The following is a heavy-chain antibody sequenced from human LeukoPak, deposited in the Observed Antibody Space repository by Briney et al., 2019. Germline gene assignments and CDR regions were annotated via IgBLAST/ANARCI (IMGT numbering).Heavy chain of an antibody. J-gene: IGHJ4*02. CDR2: IIPIFGTA. CDR3: ARDLSKGYSSSWYFDY. V-gene: IGHV1-69*13. CDR1: GGTFSSYA. D-gene: IGHD6-13*01. Sequence: ASVKVSCKASGGTFSSYAISWVRQAPGQGLEWMGGIIPIFGTANYAQKFQGRVTITADESTSTAYMELSSLRSEDTAVYYCARDLSKGYSSSWYFDYWGQGTLVTVSS.